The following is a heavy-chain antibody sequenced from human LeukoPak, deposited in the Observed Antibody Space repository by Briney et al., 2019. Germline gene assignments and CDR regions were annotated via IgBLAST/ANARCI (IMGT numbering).Heavy chain of an antibody. D-gene: IGHD3-10*01. Sequence: SETLSLTCTVSGGSISSYYGSWIRQSPGKGLEWMGYIYHTGSTSYSGSLKSRVPISADTSQNQFSLTLCSVTPADTALYYCARDPGVYYGSGRSCYMDVWGKGTTVTISS. CDR2: IYHTGST. J-gene: IGHJ6*03. CDR1: GGSISSYY. V-gene: IGHV4-59*01. CDR3: ARDPGVYYGSGRSCYMDV.